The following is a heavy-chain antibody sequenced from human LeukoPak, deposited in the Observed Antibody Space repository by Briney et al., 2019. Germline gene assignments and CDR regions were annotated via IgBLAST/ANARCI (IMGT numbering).Heavy chain of an antibody. CDR1: GYTFTSYG. Sequence: ASVKVSFKASGYTFTSYGISWVRPAPGQGLEWMGWIIAYNGNTNYAQKLQGRVTMTTDTSTSTAYMELRSLRSDDTAVYYCARSSFDTYYYDSSGYYAEYFQHWGQGTLVTVSS. J-gene: IGHJ1*01. CDR3: ARSSFDTYYYDSSGYYAEYFQH. V-gene: IGHV1-18*01. D-gene: IGHD3-22*01. CDR2: IIAYNGNT.